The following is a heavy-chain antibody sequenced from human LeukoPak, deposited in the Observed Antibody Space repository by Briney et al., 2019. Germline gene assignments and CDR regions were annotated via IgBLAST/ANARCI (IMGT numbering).Heavy chain of an antibody. D-gene: IGHD4-17*01. CDR1: GFTFSSYG. CDR2: ISYDGSNK. V-gene: IGHV3-30*18. J-gene: IGHJ4*02. Sequence: PGRSLRLSCAASGFTFSSYGMHWVRQAPGKGLEWVAVISYDGSNKYYADSVKGRFTISRDNSKNTLYLQMNSLRAEDTAVYYCAKVPHGDYAVDYRGQGTLVTVSS. CDR3: AKVPHGDYAVDY.